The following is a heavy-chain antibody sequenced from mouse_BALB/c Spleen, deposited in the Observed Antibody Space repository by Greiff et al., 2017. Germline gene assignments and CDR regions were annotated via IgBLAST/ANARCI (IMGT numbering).Heavy chain of an antibody. V-gene: IGHV14-3*02. CDR1: GFNIKDTY. J-gene: IGHJ3*01. Sequence: VQLQQSGAELVKPGASVKLSCTASGFNIKDTYMHWVKQRPEQGLEWIGRIDPANGNTKYDPKFQGKATITADTSSNTAYLQLSSLTSEDTAVYYCARNYDYDVWFAYWGQGTLVTVSA. CDR3: ARNYDYDVWFAY. CDR2: IDPANGNT. D-gene: IGHD2-4*01.